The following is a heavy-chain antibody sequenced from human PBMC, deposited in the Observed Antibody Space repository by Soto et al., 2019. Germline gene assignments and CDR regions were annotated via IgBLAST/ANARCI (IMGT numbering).Heavy chain of an antibody. D-gene: IGHD2-2*01. CDR2: ISSSSSYT. V-gene: IGHV3-11*05. CDR3: ARGYCSSTSCSYFYHGMDV. CDR1: GFTFSDYY. J-gene: IGHJ6*02. Sequence: GGSLRLSCAASGFTFSDYYMSWIRQAPGKGLEWVSYISSSSSYTNYADSVKGRFTMSRDDAKNSCYPQMNSLRAEDTAVYYCARGYCSSTSCSYFYHGMDVWGQGTTVTVSS.